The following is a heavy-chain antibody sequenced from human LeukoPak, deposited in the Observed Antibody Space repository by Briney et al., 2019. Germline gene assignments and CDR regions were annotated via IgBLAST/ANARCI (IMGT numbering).Heavy chain of an antibody. CDR1: GYSFTSYW. J-gene: IGHJ3*02. CDR2: IYPGDSDT. CDR3: ARSAAGTNGAFDI. D-gene: IGHD1-7*01. V-gene: IGHV5-51*01. Sequence: GESLKISCKGSGYSFTSYWIGWVRQMPGKGLEWMGIIYPGDSDTRKSPSFQGQVTISADKSISTAYLQWSSLKASDTAMYYCARSAAGTNGAFDIWGQGKMVTVSS.